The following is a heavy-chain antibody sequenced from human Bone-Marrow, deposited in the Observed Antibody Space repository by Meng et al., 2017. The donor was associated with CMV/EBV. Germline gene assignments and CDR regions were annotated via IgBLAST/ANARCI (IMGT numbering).Heavy chain of an antibody. V-gene: IGHV1-69*05. CDR1: GYTFTGFY. CDR3: GGTGSYYNNYYYYGMDV. J-gene: IGHJ6*02. CDR2: IIPIFGTA. D-gene: IGHD3-10*01. Sequence: SVKVSCKASGYTFTGFYIHWVRQAPGQGLEWMGGIIPIFGTANYAQKFQGRVTITTDESTSTAYMELSSLRSEDKAVYYCGGTGSYYNNYYYYGMDVWGQGTTVTGSS.